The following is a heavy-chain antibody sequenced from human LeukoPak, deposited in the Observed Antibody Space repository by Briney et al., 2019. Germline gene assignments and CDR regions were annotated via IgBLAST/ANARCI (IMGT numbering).Heavy chain of an antibody. CDR2: ISGSNSYI. V-gene: IGHV3-21*01. CDR1: VFTLCSGS. D-gene: IGHD6-19*01. CDR3: ARDRSAVGGGYFDY. Sequence: GGSLRLSCVASVFTLCSGSMTAVRQAPGQGVEWFSCISGSNSYIYYADSGEGRFTISRDNAKNSLYLQMNSLRVEDTAVYYCARDRSAVGGGYFDYWGQGTLVTVSS. J-gene: IGHJ4*02.